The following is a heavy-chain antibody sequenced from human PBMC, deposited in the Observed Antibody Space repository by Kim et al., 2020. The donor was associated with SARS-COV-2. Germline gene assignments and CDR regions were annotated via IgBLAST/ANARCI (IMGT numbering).Heavy chain of an antibody. J-gene: IGHJ4*02. Sequence: PESVKCRFTISRDNSKNTLSLQINSLRAEDTAVCYCARGPGGGPSGYYDYWGKGTLVTVSS. D-gene: IGHD3-22*01. CDR3: ARGPGGGPSGYYDY. V-gene: IGHV3-30*01.